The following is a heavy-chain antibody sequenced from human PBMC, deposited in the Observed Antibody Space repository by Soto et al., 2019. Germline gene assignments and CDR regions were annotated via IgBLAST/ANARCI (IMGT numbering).Heavy chain of an antibody. V-gene: IGHV2-26*01. J-gene: IGHJ6*02. CDR3: ARIHPVEIKNYYYYGMDV. Sequence: QVTLKESGPVLVKPTETLTLTCTVSGFSLSNARMGVSWIRQPPGKALEWLAHIFSNDEKSYSTSLKSRLTISKDTSKSQVVLTMTNMDPVDTATYYCARIHPVEIKNYYYYGMDVWGQGTTVTVSS. CDR1: GFSLSNARMG. CDR2: IFSNDEK.